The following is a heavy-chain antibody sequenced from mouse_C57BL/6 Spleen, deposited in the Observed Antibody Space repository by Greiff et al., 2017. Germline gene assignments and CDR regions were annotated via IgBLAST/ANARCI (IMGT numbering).Heavy chain of an antibody. V-gene: IGHV1-52*01. Sequence: QVQLQQPGAELVRPGSSVKLSCKASGYTFTSYWMHWVKQRPIQGLEWIGNIDPSDSETHYNQKFKDKATLTVDKSSSTAYMQLSSLTSEDSAVXYCARDYGYDERVDYWGQGTTLTVSS. CDR1: GYTFTSYW. CDR3: ARDYGYDERVDY. CDR2: IDPSDSET. D-gene: IGHD2-2*01. J-gene: IGHJ2*01.